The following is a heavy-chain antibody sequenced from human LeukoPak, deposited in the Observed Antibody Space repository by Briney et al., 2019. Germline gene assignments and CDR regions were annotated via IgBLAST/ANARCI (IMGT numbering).Heavy chain of an antibody. CDR2: IIPILGIA. Sequence: SVKVSCKASGGTFSSYAISWVRQAPGQGLEWMGRIIPILGIANYAQKFQGRVTITADKSTSTAYMELSRLRSEDTAVYYCAREGYTAMVNAFDIWGQGTMVTVSS. CDR3: AREGYTAMVNAFDI. CDR1: GGTFSSYA. D-gene: IGHD5-18*01. V-gene: IGHV1-69*04. J-gene: IGHJ3*02.